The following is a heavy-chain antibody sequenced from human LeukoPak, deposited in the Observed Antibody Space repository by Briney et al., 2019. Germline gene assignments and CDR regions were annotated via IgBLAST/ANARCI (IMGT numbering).Heavy chain of an antibody. CDR2: INPNGGTT. Sequence: ASVKVSCKASGYTFSGYYIHWVRQAPGQGLEWLGWINPNGGTTYYAQNFQGRVTMTRDTSINTVYMELSRLRSDDTAVYYCARGVAYWGQGTLVTVSS. V-gene: IGHV1-2*02. CDR3: ARGVAY. J-gene: IGHJ4*02. CDR1: GYTFSGYY.